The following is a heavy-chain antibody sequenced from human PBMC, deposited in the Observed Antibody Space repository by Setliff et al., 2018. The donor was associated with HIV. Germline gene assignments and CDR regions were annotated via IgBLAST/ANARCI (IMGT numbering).Heavy chain of an antibody. J-gene: IGHJ6*03. CDR1: GGSFSDYY. CDR3: AGAEVRIRYVSSREPFFHYYDYLDV. Sequence: SETLSLTCVVYGGSFSDYYWSWIRQPPEKGLEWIGKINYSGSTDYNSSLKSRVTISVDTSKNQISLKLTSVTAADTAVYYCAGAEVRIRYVSSREPFFHYYDYLDVWGKGTMVTVSS. V-gene: IGHV4-34*01. D-gene: IGHD6-13*01. CDR2: INYSGST.